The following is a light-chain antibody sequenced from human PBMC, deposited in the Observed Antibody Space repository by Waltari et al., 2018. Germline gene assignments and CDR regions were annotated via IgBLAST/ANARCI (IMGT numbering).Light chain of an antibody. J-gene: IGLJ1*01. Sequence: QSALTQPPSASGSPGQSVTISCTGTSSDVGGYNYVSWYQQHPGKAPKLMFYEVSKRPYGVPDRFSGSKSGNTASLTVSGLQAEDEADYYCSSYAGSNNFFYVFGTGTKVTVL. CDR1: SSDVGGYNY. CDR3: SSYAGSNNFFYV. V-gene: IGLV2-8*01. CDR2: EVS.